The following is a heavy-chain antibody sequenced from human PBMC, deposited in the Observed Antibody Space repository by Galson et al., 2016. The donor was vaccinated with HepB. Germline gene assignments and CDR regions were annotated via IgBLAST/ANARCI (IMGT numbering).Heavy chain of an antibody. CDR2: INSSGGTP. CDR3: TRGQHYSASYWGAFDP. CDR1: GYSFSNYY. Sequence: SVKVSCKASGYSFSNYYIYWVRQAPGQGLEWMGIINSSGGTPSYAPKFQGTVYMELSSLRSDDTAVYFCTRGQHYSASYWGAFDPWGQGTLVTVSS. V-gene: IGHV1-46*03. D-gene: IGHD7-27*01. J-gene: IGHJ5*02.